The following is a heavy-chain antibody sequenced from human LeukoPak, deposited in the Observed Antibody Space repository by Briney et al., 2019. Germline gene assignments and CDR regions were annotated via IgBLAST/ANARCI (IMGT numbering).Heavy chain of an antibody. Sequence: SETLSLTCTVSGGSISSYYWSWIRQPPGRGLEWIGEINHSGSTNYNPSLKSRVTISVDTSKNQFSLKLSSVTAADTAVYYCARAGTYDSLISWGQGTLVTVSS. V-gene: IGHV4-34*01. CDR2: INHSGST. J-gene: IGHJ5*02. CDR3: ARAGTYDSLIS. CDR1: GGSISSYY. D-gene: IGHD3-22*01.